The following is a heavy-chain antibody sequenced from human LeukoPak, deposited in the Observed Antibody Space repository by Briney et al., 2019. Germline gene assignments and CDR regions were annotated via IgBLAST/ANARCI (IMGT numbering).Heavy chain of an antibody. CDR2: IYYSGST. CDR3: ARLSLYYYDGSGYYVLDY. J-gene: IGHJ4*02. CDR1: GGSISSGDYY. Sequence: PSETLSLTCTVSGGSISSGDYYWSWIRQPPGKGLEWIGDIYYSGSTYYNPSLKSRTTISVDTSKNQFSLNLNSVTAADTAVYYCARLSLYYYDGSGYYVLDYWGQGTLVTVSS. D-gene: IGHD3-22*01. V-gene: IGHV4-30-4*01.